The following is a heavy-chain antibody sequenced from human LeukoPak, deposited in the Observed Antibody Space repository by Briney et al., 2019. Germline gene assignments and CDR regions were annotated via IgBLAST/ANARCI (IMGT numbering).Heavy chain of an antibody. CDR2: IHYSGST. D-gene: IGHD5-24*01. J-gene: IGHJ4*02. V-gene: IGHV4-59*08. Sequence: PSETLSLTCTVSGGSISSYYWNWIRQPPGKGLEWIGYIHYSGSTNYNPSLKSRVTISVDTSKNQFSLRLSSVTAADTAVYYCARQKRWLQFGFDYWGQGTLVTVSS. CDR3: ARQKRWLQFGFDY. CDR1: GGSISSYY.